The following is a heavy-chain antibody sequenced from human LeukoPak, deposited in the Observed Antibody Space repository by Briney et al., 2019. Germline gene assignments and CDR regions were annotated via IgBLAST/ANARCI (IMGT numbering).Heavy chain of an antibody. CDR3: ARGLGELSHARFDP. V-gene: IGHV4-30-4*01. CDR2: IYYSGST. D-gene: IGHD3-16*02. CDR1: GGSISSGDYY. J-gene: IGHJ5*02. Sequence: SETLSLTCTVSGGSISSGDYYWSWIRQPPGKGLEWIGYIYYSGSTYYNPSLKSRVTISVDTSKNQFSPKLSSVTAADTAVYYCARGLGELSHARFDPWGQGTLVTVSS.